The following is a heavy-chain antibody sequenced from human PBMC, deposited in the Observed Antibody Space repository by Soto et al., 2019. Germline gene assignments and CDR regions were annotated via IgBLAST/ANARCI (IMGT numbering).Heavy chain of an antibody. J-gene: IGHJ3*02. CDR2: INHSGST. D-gene: IGHD3-3*01. CDR1: GGSFSGYY. V-gene: IGHV4-34*01. CDR3: ASLVDDFWSGYSPFPFDI. Sequence: SETLSLTCAVYGGSFSGYYWSWIRQPPGKGLEWIGEINHSGSTNYNPSLKSRVTISVDTSKDQFSLKLSSVTAVDTAVYYCASLVDDFWSGYSPFPFDIWGQGTMVTVSS.